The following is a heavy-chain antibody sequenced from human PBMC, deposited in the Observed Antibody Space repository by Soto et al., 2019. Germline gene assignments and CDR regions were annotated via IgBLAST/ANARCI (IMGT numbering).Heavy chain of an antibody. D-gene: IGHD2-2*02. CDR3: ARGHCTSTICYRQYYGMDV. J-gene: IGHJ6*02. Sequence: GGSLRLSCVDSGITISNYEMNWVRQAPGKGLEWVSYINNRGTTIYYADSVKGRFTISRDNAKSALYLQMNSLRADDTAVYYCARGHCTSTICYRQYYGMDVWGQGTTVTVSS. CDR1: GITISNYE. CDR2: INNRGTTI. V-gene: IGHV3-48*03.